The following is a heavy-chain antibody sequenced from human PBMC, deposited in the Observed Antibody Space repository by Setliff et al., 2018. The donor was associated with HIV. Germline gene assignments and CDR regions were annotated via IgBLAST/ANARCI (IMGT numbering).Heavy chain of an antibody. V-gene: IGHV4-38-2*01. CDR1: GYSISSGYY. CDR3: ARAAAGNTGPFDL. D-gene: IGHD4-17*01. CDR2: IYHSEST. J-gene: IGHJ4*02. Sequence: SETLSLTCAVSGYSISSGYYWGWIRQPPGKGLEWIGSIYHSESTYYNPSLKSRVTISVDTSKNQFSLKLSSVTAADTAVYYCARAAAGNTGPFDLWGQGSPVTVSS.